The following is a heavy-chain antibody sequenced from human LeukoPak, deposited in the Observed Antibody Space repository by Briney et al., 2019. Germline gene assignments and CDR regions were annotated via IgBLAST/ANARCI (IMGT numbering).Heavy chain of an antibody. J-gene: IGHJ4*02. D-gene: IGHD1-26*01. Sequence: TLSLTCTVSGGSIXSXYWSWIRQPPGKGLEGIGYIYYSGSTNYNPSLKSRVTISVDTSKNQFSLKLSSVTAADTAVYYCAAYSGSSRIRGFDYWGQGTLVTVSS. V-gene: IGHV4-59*01. CDR3: AAYSGSSRIRGFDY. CDR2: IYYSGST. CDR1: GGSIXSXY.